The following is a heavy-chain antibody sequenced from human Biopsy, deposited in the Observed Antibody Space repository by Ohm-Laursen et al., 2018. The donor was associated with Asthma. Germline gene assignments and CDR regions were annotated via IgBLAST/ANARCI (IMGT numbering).Heavy chain of an antibody. CDR1: GFTFDDYG. Sequence: SLRLSCAASGFTFDDYGMHWVRQAPGKGLMWVSRINSDGSSTTYADSVKGRFTISRDNAENTLYLRMNSLRAEDTAVYYCARVSALYDFWSGYSLYDYWGQGTLVTVSS. D-gene: IGHD3-3*01. CDR3: ARVSALYDFWSGYSLYDY. CDR2: INSDGSST. V-gene: IGHV3-74*01. J-gene: IGHJ4*02.